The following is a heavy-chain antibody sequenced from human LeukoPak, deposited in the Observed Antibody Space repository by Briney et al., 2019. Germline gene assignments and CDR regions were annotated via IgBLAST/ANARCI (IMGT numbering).Heavy chain of an antibody. V-gene: IGHV4-34*01. CDR2: INHSGST. Sequence: PSETLSLTCAVYGGSFSGYYWSWIRQPPGKGLEWIGEINHSGSTNYNPSLKSRVTISVDTSKNQFSLKLSSVTAADTAVYYCARAADYYDSSGYYPLDYWGQETLVTVSS. CDR3: ARAADYYDSSGYYPLDY. CDR1: GGSFSGYY. D-gene: IGHD3-22*01. J-gene: IGHJ4*02.